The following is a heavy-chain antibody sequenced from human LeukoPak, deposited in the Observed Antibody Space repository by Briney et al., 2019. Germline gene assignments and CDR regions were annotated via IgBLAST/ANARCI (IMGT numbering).Heavy chain of an antibody. CDR2: IYYSGST. D-gene: IGHD4-17*01. CDR1: GDSISSSTYY. V-gene: IGHV4-39*01. J-gene: IGHJ4*02. Sequence: PSETLSLTCTVSGDSISSSTYYWGWIRQPPGKGLEWIGSIYYSGSTYYNPPLKSRVTISVDTSKNQFSLKLSSVTAADTAVYYCARRRGDLSYFDSWGQGTLATVSS. CDR3: ARRRGDLSYFDS.